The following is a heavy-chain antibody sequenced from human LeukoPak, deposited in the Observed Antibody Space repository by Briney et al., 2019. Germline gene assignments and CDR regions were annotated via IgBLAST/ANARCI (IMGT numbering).Heavy chain of an antibody. CDR3: ARDPRSSSWYYFDY. D-gene: IGHD6-13*01. CDR1: GFSFSDYY. J-gene: IGHJ4*02. CDR2: IGSTI. V-gene: IGHV3-11*04. Sequence: KPGGSLRLSCVASGFSFSDYYMSWIRQAPGKGLEWVSYIGSTIYYADSVKGRFTISRDNAKNSLYLQMNSLRAEDTAVYYCARDPRSSSWYYFDYWGQGTLVTVSS.